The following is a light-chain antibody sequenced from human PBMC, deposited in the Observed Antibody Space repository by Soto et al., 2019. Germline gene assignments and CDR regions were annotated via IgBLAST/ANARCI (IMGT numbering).Light chain of an antibody. V-gene: IGKV1-39*01. CDR2: AAS. J-gene: IGKJ1*01. Sequence: SQLTQSPSVLTASVGDRDTITCRASQGISSYLAWYQQKPGKAPKLLIYAASSLQSGVPSRFSGSGSGTDFTLTIGSLQPEDFATYYCQQSYSTPRTVGQGTKVEI. CDR1: QGISSY. CDR3: QQSYSTPRT.